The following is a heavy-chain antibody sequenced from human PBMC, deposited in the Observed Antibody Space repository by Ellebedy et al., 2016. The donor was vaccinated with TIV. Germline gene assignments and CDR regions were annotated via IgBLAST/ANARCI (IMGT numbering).Heavy chain of an antibody. V-gene: IGHV4-61*03. CDR3: VAYIAGYVYRHFDY. CDR2: FLNSVDT. CDR1: GGSVSSGDYY. D-gene: IGHD5/OR15-5a*01. J-gene: IGHJ4*02. Sequence: MPSETLSLTCTVSGGSVSSGDYYWSWIRQPPGKGREWIGYFLNSVDTTYSAFLKSRVTIAVDTSKNHLSLHLNYVTAADTAVYYCVAYIAGYVYRHFDYWGQGALVTVSS.